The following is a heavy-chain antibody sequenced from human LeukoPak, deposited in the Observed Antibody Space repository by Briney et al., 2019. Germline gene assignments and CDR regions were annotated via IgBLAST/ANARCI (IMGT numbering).Heavy chain of an antibody. D-gene: IGHD5-18*01. J-gene: IGHJ4*02. CDR3: ATDLSIGGYSYGGDLGDY. CDR1: GFTFSSYW. V-gene: IGHV3-74*01. Sequence: GGSLRLSCAASGFTFSSYWMHWVRQAPGKGLVWVSRINSDGSSTSYADSVKGRFTISRDNAKNTLYLQMNSLRAEDTAVYYCATDLSIGGYSYGGDLGDYWGQGTLVTVSS. CDR2: INSDGSST.